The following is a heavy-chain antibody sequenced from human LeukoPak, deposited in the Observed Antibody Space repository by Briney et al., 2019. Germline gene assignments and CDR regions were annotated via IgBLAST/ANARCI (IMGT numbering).Heavy chain of an antibody. CDR3: AKSSSLVVITNFDY. Sequence: GGSLRLSCAASGFTFSSYAMSWVRQAPRKGLEWVSGISGGAISTYYADSVKGRFTISRDNSKNTLYLQMNSLRAEDTAAYYCAKSSSLVVITNFDYWGQGTLVTVSS. V-gene: IGHV3-23*01. J-gene: IGHJ4*02. D-gene: IGHD3-22*01. CDR2: ISGGAIST. CDR1: GFTFSSYA.